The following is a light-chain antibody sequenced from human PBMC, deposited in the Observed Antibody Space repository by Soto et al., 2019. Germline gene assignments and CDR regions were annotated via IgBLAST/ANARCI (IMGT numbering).Light chain of an antibody. V-gene: IGKV3-20*01. CDR2: GAS. Sequence: EIVLTQSPGTLSLSPVERATLSCRASQSVSSNYLAWYQQKPGQAPRLLIYGASSRATGIPDRLSGSGSGTDFTLTISRLEPEDFAVYYCQQYGSSPMTCGQGTRREIK. J-gene: IGKJ5*01. CDR1: QSVSSNY. CDR3: QQYGSSPMT.